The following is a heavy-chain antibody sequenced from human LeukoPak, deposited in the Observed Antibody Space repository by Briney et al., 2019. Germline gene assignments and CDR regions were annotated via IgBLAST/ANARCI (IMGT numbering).Heavy chain of an antibody. CDR3: AKPGLATAGTSYFDS. CDR1: GFSFNRYG. CDR2: ISYDGSNK. V-gene: IGHV3-30*18. J-gene: IGHJ4*02. Sequence: PGGSLRLSCAASGFSFNRYGMHWVRQAPGKGLEWVALISYDGSNKYYPESVKGRFTISRDNFKNPLYLQINSRRVEDTALYYCAKPGLATAGTSYFDSWGQGTLVPVSS. D-gene: IGHD6-13*01.